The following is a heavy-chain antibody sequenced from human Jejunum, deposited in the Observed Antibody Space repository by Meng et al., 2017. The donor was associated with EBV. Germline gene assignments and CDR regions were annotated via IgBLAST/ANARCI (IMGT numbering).Heavy chain of an antibody. D-gene: IGHD2-21*02. J-gene: IGHJ4*02. CDR1: GDSIDSRNW. CDR3: VRGGDYCLVY. Sequence: VQRQVSGPGLVKPSGTRSLPCAVSGDSIDSRNWWSWVRQSPERGLEWIGEIYYSGSTNYNPSLKSRVTILVDRSENHFSLHLSSVTAADTAVYYCVRGGDYCLVYWGQGTLVTVSS. V-gene: IGHV4-4*02. CDR2: IYYSGST.